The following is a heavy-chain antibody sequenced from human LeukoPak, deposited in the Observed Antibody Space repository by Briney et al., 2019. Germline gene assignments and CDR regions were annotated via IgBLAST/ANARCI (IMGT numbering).Heavy chain of an antibody. Sequence: PSETLSLTCAVYGGSFSGYYWSWIRQPPGKGLEWIGEINHSGSTNYNPSLKSRVTISVDTSKNQFSLKLSSVTAADTAVYYCARLLFGYFRYYYYYMDVWGKGTTVTISS. CDR1: GGSFSGYY. V-gene: IGHV4-34*01. D-gene: IGHD3-22*01. CDR2: INHSGST. CDR3: ARLLFGYFRYYYYYMDV. J-gene: IGHJ6*03.